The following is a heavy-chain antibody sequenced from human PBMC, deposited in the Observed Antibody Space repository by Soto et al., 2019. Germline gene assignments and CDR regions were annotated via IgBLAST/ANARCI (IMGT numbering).Heavy chain of an antibody. CDR2: INPNSGGT. J-gene: IGHJ6*02. Sequence: ATVKVSCKASGYTFTGYYMHWVRQAPGQGLEWMGWINPNSGGTNYAQKFQSRLTITKDTSKNQVVLTMTNMDPVDTATYYCAHKVTGTTGPLYGMDVWGQGTTVTVSS. CDR3: AHKVTGTTGPLYGMDV. V-gene: IGHV1-2*02. CDR1: GYTFTGYY. D-gene: IGHD1-20*01.